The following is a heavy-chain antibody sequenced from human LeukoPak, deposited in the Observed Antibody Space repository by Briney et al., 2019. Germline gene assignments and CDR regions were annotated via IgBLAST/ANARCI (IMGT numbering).Heavy chain of an antibody. CDR1: GFTFSSYW. CDR3: ARDSPMVRGPRPWFDP. J-gene: IGHJ5*02. V-gene: IGHV3-74*01. D-gene: IGHD3-10*01. Sequence: GGSLRPSCAASGFTFSSYWMHWVRQAPGKGLVWVSRIKGDGSSTSYADSVKGRLTISRDNAKNTLYLQMNSLRAEDTAVYYCARDSPMVRGPRPWFDPWGQGTLVTVSS. CDR2: IKGDGSST.